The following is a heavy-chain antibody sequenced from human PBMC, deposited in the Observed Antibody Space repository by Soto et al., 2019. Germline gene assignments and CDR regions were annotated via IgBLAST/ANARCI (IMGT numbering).Heavy chain of an antibody. J-gene: IGHJ5*02. D-gene: IGHD3-3*01. CDR3: AHSPRITIFGVVQGPIDP. CDR1: GFSLSTSGVG. V-gene: IGHV2-5*01. CDR2: IYWNDDR. Sequence: QITLKESGPTLVKPTQTLTLTCTFSGFSLSTSGVGVGWIRQPPGKALEWLALIYWNDDRRYSPSLKSSLTSTKVTCQNQVFRTMTNMDSVDTATYYCAHSPRITIFGVVQGPIDPWRQGTLVTVSS.